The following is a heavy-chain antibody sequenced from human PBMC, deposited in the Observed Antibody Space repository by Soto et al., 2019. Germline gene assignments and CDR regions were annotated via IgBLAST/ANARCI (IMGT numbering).Heavy chain of an antibody. V-gene: IGHV3-53*01. CDR1: GFTVSSNY. Sequence: EVQLVESGGGLIQPGGSLRLSCAASGFTVSSNYMSWVRQAPGKGLEWVSVIYSGGSTYYADCVKGRFTISRDNSKNTLYLQMNSLRAEDTAVYYCARDAGGYCSGGSCYDYYYYYGMDVWGQGTTVTVSS. CDR2: IYSGGST. CDR3: ARDAGGYCSGGSCYDYYYYYGMDV. D-gene: IGHD2-15*01. J-gene: IGHJ6*02.